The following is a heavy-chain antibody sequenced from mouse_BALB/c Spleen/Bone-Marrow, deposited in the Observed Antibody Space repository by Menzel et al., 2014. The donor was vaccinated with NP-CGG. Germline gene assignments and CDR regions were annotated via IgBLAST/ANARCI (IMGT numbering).Heavy chain of an antibody. CDR1: GFTFSNYW. V-gene: IGHV6-6*02. D-gene: IGHD1-3*01. Sequence: EVHLVESGGGLVQPGGSMKLSCVASGFTFSNYWMNWVRQSPEKGLEWVAEIRLKSNNYATHYAESVKGRFTISGDDSKSSVYLQMNNLRAEDTGIYYCTRSGASAYWGQGTLVTVSA. J-gene: IGHJ3*01. CDR2: IRLKSNNYAT. CDR3: TRSGASAY.